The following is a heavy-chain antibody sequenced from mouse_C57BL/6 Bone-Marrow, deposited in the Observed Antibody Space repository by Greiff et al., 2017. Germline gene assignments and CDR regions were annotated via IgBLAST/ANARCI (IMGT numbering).Heavy chain of an antibody. V-gene: IGHV5-6*02. Sequence: EVTLVESGGDLVKPGGSLKLSCAASGFTFSSYGMSWVRQTPDKRLEWVATISSGGSYTYYPDSVKGRFTISRDNAKNTLYLQMSSLKSEDTAMYYCARRGYLLDYWGQGTTLTVSS. D-gene: IGHD5-1*01. CDR2: ISSGGSYT. CDR3: ARRGYLLDY. J-gene: IGHJ2*01. CDR1: GFTFSSYG.